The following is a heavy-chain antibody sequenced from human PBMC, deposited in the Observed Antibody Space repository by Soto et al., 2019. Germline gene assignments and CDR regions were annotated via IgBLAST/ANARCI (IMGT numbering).Heavy chain of an antibody. CDR3: ARVGQQLPTRGAFDI. V-gene: IGHV4-34*01. J-gene: IGHJ3*02. CDR1: GGSFSGYY. CDR2: INHSGST. D-gene: IGHD6-13*01. Sequence: PSETLSLTCAVYGGSFSGYYWSWIRQPPGKGLEWIGEINHSGSTNYNPSLKSRVTISVDTSKNQFSLKLSSVTAADTAVYYCARVGQQLPTRGAFDIWGQGTMVTVSS.